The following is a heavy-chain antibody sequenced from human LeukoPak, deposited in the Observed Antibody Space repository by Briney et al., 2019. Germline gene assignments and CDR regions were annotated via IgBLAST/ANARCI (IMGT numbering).Heavy chain of an antibody. CDR2: VYYSGST. CDR3: ARRITMIVVVISNVNGYDAFDI. Sequence: PSQTLSLTCTVSGGSISSGGYYWSWIRQHPGKGLEWIGYVYYSGSTYYIPSLKSRVTISVDTSKNQFSLKLSSVTAADTAVYYCARRITMIVVVISNVNGYDAFDIWGQGTMVTVSS. CDR1: GGSISSGGYY. V-gene: IGHV4-31*03. D-gene: IGHD3-22*01. J-gene: IGHJ3*02.